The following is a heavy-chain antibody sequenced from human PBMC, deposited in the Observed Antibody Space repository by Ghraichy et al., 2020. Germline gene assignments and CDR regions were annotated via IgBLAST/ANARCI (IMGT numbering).Heavy chain of an antibody. CDR3: AKGYCSSASCRGAFDI. J-gene: IGHJ3*02. D-gene: IGHD2-2*01. CDR2: IYSGGNT. Sequence: GGSLRLSCAASGFTVSSKYMSWVRQAPGKGLECVSVIYSGGNTYYADSVKGRFFITRDSAENTLYLQMSSLRAEDTAVYYCAKGYCSSASCRGAFDIWGQGTMVTVSS. CDR1: GFTVSSKY. V-gene: IGHV3-66*01.